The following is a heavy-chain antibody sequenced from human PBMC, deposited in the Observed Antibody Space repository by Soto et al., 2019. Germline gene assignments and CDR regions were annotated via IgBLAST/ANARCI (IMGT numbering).Heavy chain of an antibody. J-gene: IGHJ4*02. CDR2: VSYDGSNE. CDR1: GFTFSNYA. D-gene: IGHD6-19*01. V-gene: IGHV3-30*03. Sequence: QVQLVESGGGVVQPGRSLRLSCAASGFTFSNYAMHWVRLAPGKGLEWVAVVSYDGSNEDFADSVKGRFTISRDNSKNTMNLQMISLRAADTAVSYCAMSTGYNRGWVAIFDYWGQGTLVTVSS. CDR3: AMSTGYNRGWVAIFDY.